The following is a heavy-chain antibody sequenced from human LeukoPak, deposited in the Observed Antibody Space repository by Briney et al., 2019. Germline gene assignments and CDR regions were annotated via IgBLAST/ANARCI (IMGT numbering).Heavy chain of an antibody. CDR1: GFTFSNAW. J-gene: IGHJ4*02. V-gene: IGHV3-15*01. Sequence: GGSLRLSCAASGFTFSNAWMSWVRQAPGKGLEWVGRIKSKTDGGTTDYAAPVKGRFTISRDDSHNTLYLQMNSLKTEDTAVYYCTTTPGATTPFYYWGQRPLVPVSS. CDR2: IKSKTDGGTT. D-gene: IGHD1-26*01. CDR3: TTTPGATTPFYY.